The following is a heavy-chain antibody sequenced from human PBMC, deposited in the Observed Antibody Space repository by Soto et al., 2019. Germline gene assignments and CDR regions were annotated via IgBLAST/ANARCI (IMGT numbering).Heavy chain of an antibody. Sequence: ASVKVSRKASGYTFTGYYMHWVRQAPGQGLEWMGWINPNSGGTNYAQKFQGRVTMTRDTSISTAYMELSRLRSDDTAVYYCARERFLEWLLPSYYYGMDVWGQGTTVTVSS. V-gene: IGHV1-2*02. CDR2: INPNSGGT. CDR3: ARERFLEWLLPSYYYGMDV. J-gene: IGHJ6*02. D-gene: IGHD3-3*01. CDR1: GYTFTGYY.